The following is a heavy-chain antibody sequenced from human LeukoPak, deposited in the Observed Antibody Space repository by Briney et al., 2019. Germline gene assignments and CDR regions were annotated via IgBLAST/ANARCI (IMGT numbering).Heavy chain of an antibody. CDR2: INHGGST. Sequence: SETLSLTCAVYGGSFSGYYWSWIRQPPGKGLEWIGEINHGGSTNYNPSLKSRVTISVDTSKNQFSLKLSSVTAADTAVYYCARSGRVGGVRYYYYMDVWGKGTTVTVSS. CDR1: GGSFSGYY. CDR3: ARSGRVGGVRYYYYMDV. V-gene: IGHV4-34*01. J-gene: IGHJ6*03. D-gene: IGHD3-3*01.